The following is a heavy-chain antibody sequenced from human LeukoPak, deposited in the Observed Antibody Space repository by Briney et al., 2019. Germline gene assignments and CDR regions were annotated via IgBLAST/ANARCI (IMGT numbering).Heavy chain of an antibody. D-gene: IGHD6-13*01. CDR1: GFTFSSYG. CDR3: ARGIAAAGFDY. J-gene: IGHJ4*02. CDR2: ISSSSSYI. Sequence: PGGSLRLSCAASGFTFSSYGMHWVRQAPGKGLEWVSSISSSSSYIYYADSVKGRFTISRDNAKNSLYLQMNSLGAEDTAVYYCARGIAAAGFDYWGQGTLVTVSS. V-gene: IGHV3-21*01.